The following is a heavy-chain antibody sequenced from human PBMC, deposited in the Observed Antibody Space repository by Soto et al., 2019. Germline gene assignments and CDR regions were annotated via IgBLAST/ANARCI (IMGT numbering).Heavy chain of an antibody. CDR1: GGSISSCDYY. J-gene: IGHJ4*02. V-gene: IGHV4-30-4*01. Sequence: SLSLPSTVSGGSISSCDYYGCWIRQPPGKGLEWIGYIYYSGSTYYNPSLKSRVTISVDTSKNQFSLKLSSVTAADTAVYYCARETNLGYCSGGSCYFDYWGQGTLVTVSS. D-gene: IGHD2-15*01. CDR2: IYYSGST. CDR3: ARETNLGYCSGGSCYFDY.